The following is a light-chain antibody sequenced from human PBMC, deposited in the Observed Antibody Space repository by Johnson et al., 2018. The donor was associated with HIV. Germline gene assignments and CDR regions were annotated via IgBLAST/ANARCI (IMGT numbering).Light chain of an antibody. CDR1: SSNIGNNY. J-gene: IGLJ1*01. Sequence: QSVLTQPPSVSAAPGQKVTVSCSGSSSNIGNNYVSWYQQFPGTAPKLLIYDNNKRPSGIPDRFSGSKSGTSATLGITGLQTGDEADYYCGTWDSSLNAFVLGTGTSVIVL. CDR3: GTWDSSLNAFV. V-gene: IGLV1-51*01. CDR2: DNN.